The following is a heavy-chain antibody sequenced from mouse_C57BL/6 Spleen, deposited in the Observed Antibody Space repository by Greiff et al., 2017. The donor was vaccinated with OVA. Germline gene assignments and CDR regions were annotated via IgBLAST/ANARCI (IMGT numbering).Heavy chain of an antibody. CDR3: ARENYYYGSESYFDY. V-gene: IGHV1-61*01. J-gene: IGHJ2*01. D-gene: IGHD1-2*01. CDR1: GYTFTSYW. Sequence: QVQLQQPGAELVRPGSSVKLSCKASGYTFTSYWMDWVKQRPGQGLEWIGNIYPSDSETHYNQKFKDKATLTVDKSSSTAYMQLSSLTSEDSADYYCARENYYYGSESYFDYWGQGTTLTVSS. CDR2: IYPSDSET.